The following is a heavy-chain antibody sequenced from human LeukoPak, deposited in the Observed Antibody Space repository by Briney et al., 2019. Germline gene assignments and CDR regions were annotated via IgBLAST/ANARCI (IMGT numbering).Heavy chain of an antibody. CDR3: ARVGYGPVDY. CDR2: IYTSGST. D-gene: IGHD5-18*01. J-gene: IGHJ4*02. V-gene: IGHV4-61*02. CDR1: GGSISSGSYY. Sequence: PSQTQCLTCTVSGGSISSGSYYWSWIRQPAGKGLEWIGRIYTSGSTYYNPSLKSRVTISLDTSKNQFSLKLSSVTAADTAVYYCARVGYGPVDYWGQGTLVTVSS.